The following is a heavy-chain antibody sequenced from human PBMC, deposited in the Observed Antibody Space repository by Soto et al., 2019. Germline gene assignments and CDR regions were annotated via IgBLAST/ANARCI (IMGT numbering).Heavy chain of an antibody. J-gene: IGHJ3*02. CDR1: VCTFISFG. V-gene: IGHV3-23*01. CDR3: AKKTATGGYCGFDI. CDR2: ILGTNCGT. Sequence: LRLCCTGAVCTFISFGYPLVRRAPWKGLEWVSILGTNCGTYFTDSVMGRFTISRNNSKSTLYLPMNSLGAEDTAVYYCAKKTATGGYCGFDIWGQGLMVTVSS. D-gene: IGHD2-21*01.